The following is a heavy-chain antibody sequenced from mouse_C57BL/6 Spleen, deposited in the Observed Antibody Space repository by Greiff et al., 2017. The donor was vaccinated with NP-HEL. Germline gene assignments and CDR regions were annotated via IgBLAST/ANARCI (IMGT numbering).Heavy chain of an antibody. CDR1: GFTFSDYG. CDR2: ISSGSSTI. Sequence: DVKLVESGGGLVKPGGSLKLSCAASGFTFSDYGMHWVRQAPEKGLEWVAYISSGSSTIYYADTVKGRFTISRDNAKNTLFLQMTSLRSEDTAMYYCARDYYGSSFYYFDYWGQGTTLTVSS. V-gene: IGHV5-17*01. D-gene: IGHD1-1*01. CDR3: ARDYYGSSFYYFDY. J-gene: IGHJ2*01.